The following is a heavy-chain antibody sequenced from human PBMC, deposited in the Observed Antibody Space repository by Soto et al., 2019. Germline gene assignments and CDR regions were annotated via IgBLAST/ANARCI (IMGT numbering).Heavy chain of an antibody. Sequence: SETLSLTCTVSGGSISSSSYYWGWIRQPPGKGLEWIGSIYYSGSTYYNPSLKSRVTISVDTSKNQFSLKLSSLTAEDSALYYFSRSLDSWGQGTRVTVSS. V-gene: IGHV4-39*01. J-gene: IGHJ4*02. CDR2: IYYSGST. CDR3: SRSLDS. CDR1: GGSISSSSYY.